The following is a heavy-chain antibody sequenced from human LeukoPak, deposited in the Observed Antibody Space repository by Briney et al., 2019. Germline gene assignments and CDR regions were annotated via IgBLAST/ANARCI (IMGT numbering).Heavy chain of an antibody. CDR2: LSGSGGAT. J-gene: IGHJ3*02. D-gene: IGHD5-12*01. CDR1: GFTFSSYA. CDR3: AKGRNVGYVSDAFDI. V-gene: IGHV3-23*01. Sequence: HPGGSLRLSCAASGFTFSSYAMTWVRQAPGKGLEWVSALSGSGGATYYADSVKGRFTISRDNSKNTLFLQMDSLRAEDTAVYYCAKGRNVGYVSDAFDIWGQGTMVTVSS.